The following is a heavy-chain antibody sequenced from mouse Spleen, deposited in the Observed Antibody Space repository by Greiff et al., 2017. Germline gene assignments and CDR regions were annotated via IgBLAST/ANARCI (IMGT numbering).Heavy chain of an antibody. Sequence: QQSGAEFVRPGASVKLSCTAYGFNMKDDYRHWVKQRPEQGLEWIGWIDPENGDTEYASKFQGKATITADTSSNTASLQLSSLTSEDTAVFSCPPRFASFGQAPLVTVSA. CDR1: GFNMKDDY. CDR2: IDPENGDT. J-gene: IGHJ3*01. CDR3: PPRFAS. V-gene: IGHV14-4*01.